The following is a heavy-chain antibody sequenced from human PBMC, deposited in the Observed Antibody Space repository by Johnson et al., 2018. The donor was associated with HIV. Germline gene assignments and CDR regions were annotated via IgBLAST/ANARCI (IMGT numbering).Heavy chain of an antibody. Sequence: QVQLVESGGGVVQPGRSLRLSCAASGFTFNSYGMHWVRQAPGKGLEWVAVISYDGSNKYYADSVKGRFTISRDNSKNTLYLQMNSLRAKDTAVYYCAKDVGGWELVLDAFDIWGQGTIVTVSS. CDR3: AKDVGGWELVLDAFDI. D-gene: IGHD1-26*01. J-gene: IGHJ3*02. V-gene: IGHV3-30*18. CDR2: ISYDGSNK. CDR1: GFTFNSYG.